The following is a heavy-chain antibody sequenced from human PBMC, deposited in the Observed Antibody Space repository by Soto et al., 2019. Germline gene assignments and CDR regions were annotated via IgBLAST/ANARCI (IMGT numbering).Heavy chain of an antibody. J-gene: IGHJ4*02. D-gene: IGHD6-6*01. V-gene: IGHV3-33*01. CDR1: VFIFSSYG. CDR3: ARDLIRRPSVAGY. Sequence: LRLSCAASVFIFSSYGMQWVRPAPGKGLEWVALIWNQGSKKDYADSVKGRFTISRDNSKNMLYLQMNSLRADDTAVYYCARDLIRRPSVAGYGGQGTMVTVSS. CDR2: IWNQGSKK.